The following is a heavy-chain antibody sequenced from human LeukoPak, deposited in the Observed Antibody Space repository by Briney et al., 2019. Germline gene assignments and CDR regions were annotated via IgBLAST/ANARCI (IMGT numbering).Heavy chain of an antibody. Sequence: PGGSLRLSCAASGFSFSNYWMSWVRQAPGKGLEWVANIDQDGSENYYVDSVKGRFTISRDNARNSLYLQMNSLRAEDTAVYYCAKLVGSGYEYNWFDPWGQGTLVTVSS. CDR2: IDQDGSEN. CDR1: GFSFSNYW. J-gene: IGHJ5*02. V-gene: IGHV3-7*01. CDR3: AKLVGSGYEYNWFDP. D-gene: IGHD5-12*01.